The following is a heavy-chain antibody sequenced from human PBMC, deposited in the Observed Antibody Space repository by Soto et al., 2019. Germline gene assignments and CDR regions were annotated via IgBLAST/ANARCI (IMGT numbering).Heavy chain of an antibody. CDR3: AKEADRPIPVDY. Sequence: VQLLESGGGLVPPGGSLRLSCAASGFTFSNYPMSWVRQAPGEGLEWVSAISGGGDNTYYADFVKGRFTISRDNSKNTLYLQIYNLRADDTALYYCAKEADRPIPVDYWGQGTLVTVSS. CDR1: GFTFSNYP. CDR2: ISGGGDNT. J-gene: IGHJ4*02. D-gene: IGHD6-6*01. V-gene: IGHV3-23*01.